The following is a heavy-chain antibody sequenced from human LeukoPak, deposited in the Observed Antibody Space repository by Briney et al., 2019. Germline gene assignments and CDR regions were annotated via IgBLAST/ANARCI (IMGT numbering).Heavy chain of an antibody. Sequence: GGSLRLSCAASGFTFSTYAMSWVRQAPGKGLEWVSTFSGRGAGTYYADSVKGRFTISRDNSKNTLYLQMNSLRADDTAVYYCAKEPGIAARRTYFDYWGQGTLVTVSS. V-gene: IGHV3-23*01. J-gene: IGHJ4*02. D-gene: IGHD6-6*01. CDR2: FSGRGAGT. CDR3: AKEPGIAARRTYFDY. CDR1: GFTFSTYA.